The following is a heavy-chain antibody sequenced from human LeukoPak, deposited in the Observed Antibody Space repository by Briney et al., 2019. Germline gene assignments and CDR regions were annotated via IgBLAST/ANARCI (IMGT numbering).Heavy chain of an antibody. Sequence: GGSLRLSCAASGFTFDDYAMHWVRQAPGKGLEWVSGISWNSGSIGYADSVKGRFTISRDNAKNSLYLQMNSLRAEDTALYYCAKDIGSGWFGGWGQGTLVTVSS. CDR2: ISWNSGSI. CDR1: GFTFDDYA. J-gene: IGHJ4*02. V-gene: IGHV3-9*01. D-gene: IGHD6-19*01. CDR3: AKDIGSGWFGG.